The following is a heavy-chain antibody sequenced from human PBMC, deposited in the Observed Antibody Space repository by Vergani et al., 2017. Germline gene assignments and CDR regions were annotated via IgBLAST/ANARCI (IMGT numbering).Heavy chain of an antibody. CDR1: GYTFTAYY. J-gene: IGHJ6*02. CDR2: IIPVLGKT. Sequence: QVQLVQSGAEVGKPGASVKISCKASGYTFTAYYIHWVRQVPGQGLEWMGRIIPVLGKTKYAQDFQGRLTITADTSTSTAYMEPTSLRSQDTAVYYCARDPRGYGGDPEDYYYGMDVWGQGATVTVSS. D-gene: IGHD2-21*02. V-gene: IGHV1-69*09. CDR3: ARDPRGYGGDPEDYYYGMDV.